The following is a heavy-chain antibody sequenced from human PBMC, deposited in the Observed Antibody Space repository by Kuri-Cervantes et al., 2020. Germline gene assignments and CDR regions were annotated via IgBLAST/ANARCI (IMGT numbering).Heavy chain of an antibody. CDR1: GGSISSSSYY. V-gene: IGHV4-39*07. J-gene: IGHJ5*02. D-gene: IGHD3-10*01. CDR3: TGGRIGTVRGVSPPFDP. CDR2: IYYSGNT. Sequence: SETLSLTCIVSGGSISSSSYYWGWIRQPPGKGLEWIGSIYYSGNTNYNPSLRNRVTISIDTSKNQFSLKLTSVTAADTAVYYCTGGRIGTVRGVSPPFDPWGQGSLVTVSS.